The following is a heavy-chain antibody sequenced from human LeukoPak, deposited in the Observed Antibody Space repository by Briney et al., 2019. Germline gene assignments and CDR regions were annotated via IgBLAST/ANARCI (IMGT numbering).Heavy chain of an antibody. Sequence: SSSSSYIYYADSVKGRFTISRDNAKNSLYLQMNSLRAEDTAVYYCARAGYSSSWYEKTFDIWGQGTMVTVSS. V-gene: IGHV3-21*01. J-gene: IGHJ3*02. D-gene: IGHD6-13*01. CDR2: SSSSSYI. CDR3: ARAGYSSSWYEKTFDI.